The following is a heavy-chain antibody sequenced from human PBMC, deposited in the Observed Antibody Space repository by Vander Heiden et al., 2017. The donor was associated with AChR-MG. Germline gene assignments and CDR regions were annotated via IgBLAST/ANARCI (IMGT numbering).Heavy chain of an antibody. J-gene: IGHJ6*02. CDR2: INPNSGGK. CDR1: GYTFTGYY. CDR3: ARGGYCTNGVCPRPYYYGMDV. V-gene: IGHV1-2*02. Sequence: QVQLAQSGAEVKKPGASVKVSCKASGYTFTGYYTPRERRAPGQGLGWMGWINPNSGGKNYAQKFQGRVTMTRNKSISTAYMELSRLRSDDTAVYYCARGGYCTNGVCPRPYYYGMDVWGQGTTVTVSS. D-gene: IGHD2-8*01.